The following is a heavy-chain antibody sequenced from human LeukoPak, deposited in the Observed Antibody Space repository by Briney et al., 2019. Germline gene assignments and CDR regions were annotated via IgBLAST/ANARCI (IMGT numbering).Heavy chain of an antibody. CDR2: MSSSDDGR. J-gene: IGHJ4*02. D-gene: IGHD6-13*01. Sequence: GGSLRLSCATSGFSFRSYAMSWVRQAPGKGLEWVSAMSSSDDGRYYAASVRGRFTISRDNAKNSLYLQMNSLRAEDTAVYYCARGSGSWYYFDYWGQGTLVTVSS. CDR1: GFSFRSYA. CDR3: ARGSGSWYYFDY. V-gene: IGHV3-23*01.